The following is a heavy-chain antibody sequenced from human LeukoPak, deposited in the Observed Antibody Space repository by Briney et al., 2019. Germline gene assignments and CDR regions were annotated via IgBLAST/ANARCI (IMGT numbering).Heavy chain of an antibody. CDR1: GFSLSTSGVG. V-gene: IGHV2-5*02. CDR3: TLNEDAYYFDY. J-gene: IGHJ4*02. Sequence: KSSGPTLVNPTQTLTLTCTFSGFSLSTSGVGVGWIRQPPGKALEWLALIYWDGDKRYNPSLKSRLTITKDTSKNQVVLTMTNMDPVDTATYYCTLNEDAYYFDYWGQGALVTVSS. CDR2: IYWDGDK.